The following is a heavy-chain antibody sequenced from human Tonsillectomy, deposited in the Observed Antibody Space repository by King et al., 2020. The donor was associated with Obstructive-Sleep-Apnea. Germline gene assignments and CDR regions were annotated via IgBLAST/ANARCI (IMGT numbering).Heavy chain of an antibody. CDR2: IKQDGTEQ. Sequence: VQLVESGGGLVQPGGSLRLSCAASGFSLSIYWMSWVRQAPGKGLEWVANIKQDGTEQYYVDSVKGRFTISRDNAKQSLYLQMNSLRAEETAIYYCARDSDSRGYRDGIDYWGQGTLVTVSS. D-gene: IGHD5-18*01. V-gene: IGHV3-7*03. J-gene: IGHJ4*02. CDR3: ARDSDSRGYRDGIDY. CDR1: GFSLSIYW.